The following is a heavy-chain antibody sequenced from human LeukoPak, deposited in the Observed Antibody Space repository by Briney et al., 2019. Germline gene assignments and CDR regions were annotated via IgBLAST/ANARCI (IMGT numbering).Heavy chain of an antibody. CDR3: AVGFNYYYYYYMDV. Sequence: PSETLSLTCTVSGGSISSYYWSWIRQPPGKGLEWIGYIYYSGSTNXXXSLKXXVTISVDTSKNQFYLKLSSVTAADTAVYYCAVGFNYYYYYYMDVWGKGTTVTVSS. CDR1: GGSISSYY. CDR2: IYYSGST. D-gene: IGHD1-26*01. J-gene: IGHJ6*03. V-gene: IGHV4-59*01.